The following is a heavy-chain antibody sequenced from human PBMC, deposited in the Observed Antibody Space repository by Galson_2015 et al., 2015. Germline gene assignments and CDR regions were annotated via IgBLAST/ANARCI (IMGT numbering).Heavy chain of an antibody. V-gene: IGHV4-59*01. CDR3: ARERRRPYYDSSGPED. J-gene: IGHJ4*02. Sequence: ETLSLTCTVSGGSISSYYWSWIRQPPGKGLEWIGYIYYSGSAIYNPSLKSRVTISVDTSKNHFSLKLSSVTAADPAVYYCARERRRPYYDSSGPEDWGQGTLVTVSS. D-gene: IGHD3-22*01. CDR2: IYYSGSA. CDR1: GGSISSYY.